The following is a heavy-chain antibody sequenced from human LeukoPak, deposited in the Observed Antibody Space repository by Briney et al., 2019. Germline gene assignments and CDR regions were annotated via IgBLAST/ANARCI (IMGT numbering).Heavy chain of an antibody. J-gene: IGHJ4*02. Sequence: PGGSLRLSCAASGFTFSSYSMNWARQAPGKGLEWVSSISSSSSYIYYADSVKGRFTISRDKSKNTLYLQMNSLRPEDTAVYYCAKGGYYYDSSGHNYFDSWGQGTLVTVSS. D-gene: IGHD3-22*01. V-gene: IGHV3-21*01. CDR3: AKGGYYYDSSGHNYFDS. CDR2: ISSSSSYI. CDR1: GFTFSSYS.